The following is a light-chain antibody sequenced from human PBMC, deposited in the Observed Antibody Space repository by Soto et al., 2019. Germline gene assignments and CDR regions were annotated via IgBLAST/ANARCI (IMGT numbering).Light chain of an antibody. CDR1: QSINNHF. Sequence: EGVLTQSPGTLSLSPGERATLSCRASQSINNHFLAWYQQKRGQAPRLLIYGTSNRSTGIPDRFSGSGSGTDFTLAISRLEPEDFAVYYLQHDGSPFTFGPGTKVDI. V-gene: IGKV3-20*01. CDR3: QHDGSPFT. CDR2: GTS. J-gene: IGKJ3*01.